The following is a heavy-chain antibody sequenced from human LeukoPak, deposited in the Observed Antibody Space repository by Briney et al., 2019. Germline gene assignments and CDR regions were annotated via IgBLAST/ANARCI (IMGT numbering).Heavy chain of an antibody. CDR3: ARGSYDFWSGYYTKGCWFDP. CDR2: INHSGST. CDR1: GDSISGFY. D-gene: IGHD3-3*01. V-gene: IGHV4-34*01. Sequence: SETLSLTCTVSGDSISGFYWSWIRQPPGEGLEWIGEINHSGSTNYNPSLKSRVTISVDTSKNQFSLKLSSVTAADTAVYYCARGSYDFWSGYYTKGCWFDPWGQGTLVTVSS. J-gene: IGHJ5*02.